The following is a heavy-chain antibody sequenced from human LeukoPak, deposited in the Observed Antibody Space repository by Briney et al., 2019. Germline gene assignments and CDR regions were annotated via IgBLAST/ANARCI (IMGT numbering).Heavy chain of an antibody. Sequence: SETLSLTCTVSGGSISSSSYYWGWIRQPPGKGLEWIGSIYYSGSTYYNPSLKSRVTISVDTSKNQFSLKLSSVTAAATAVYFCARRRPSHYFDYWGQGTLVTVSS. V-gene: IGHV4-39*01. CDR3: ARRRPSHYFDY. CDR2: IYYSGST. CDR1: GGSISSSSYY. J-gene: IGHJ4*02.